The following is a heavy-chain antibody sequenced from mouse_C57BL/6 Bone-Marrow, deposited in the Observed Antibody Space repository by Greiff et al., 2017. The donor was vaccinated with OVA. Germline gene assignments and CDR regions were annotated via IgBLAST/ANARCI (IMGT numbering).Heavy chain of an antibody. Sequence: VQLQQSGAELVRPGASVTLSCKASGYTFTDYEMHWVKQTPVHGLEWIGAIDPETGGTAYNQKFKGKAILTADKSSSTAYMELRSLTSEDSAVYYCTRRFITTVVAPYYFDYWGQGTTLTVSS. J-gene: IGHJ2*01. D-gene: IGHD1-1*01. CDR1: GYTFTDYE. CDR2: IDPETGGT. V-gene: IGHV1-15*01. CDR3: TRRFITTVVAPYYFDY.